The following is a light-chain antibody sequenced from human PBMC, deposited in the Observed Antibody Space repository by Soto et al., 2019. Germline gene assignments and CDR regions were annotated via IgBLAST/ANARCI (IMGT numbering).Light chain of an antibody. CDR2: DAS. CDR1: QSVSSY. J-gene: IGKJ1*01. Sequence: EIVLTQSPGTLSLSPGEGATLSCRASQSVSSYLAWYQQKPGQAPRLLIYDASNRATGIPARFSGSGSGTDFTLTISSLEPEDFAVYYCQQRSNWPGTFGQGTKVDI. V-gene: IGKV3-11*01. CDR3: QQRSNWPGT.